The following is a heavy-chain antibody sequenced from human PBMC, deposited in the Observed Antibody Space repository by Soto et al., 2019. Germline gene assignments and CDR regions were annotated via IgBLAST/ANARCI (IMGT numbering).Heavy chain of an antibody. J-gene: IGHJ4*02. D-gene: IGHD5-18*01. V-gene: IGHV3-23*01. CDR2: ISGSGGST. Sequence: GGSLRLSCAASGFTFSSYAMSWVRQAPGKGLEWVSAISGSGGSTYYADSVKGRFTISRDNSKNTLYLQMNSLRAEDTAVYYCAKPYDTAMAPHPFDYWGQGTLVTSPQ. CDR1: GFTFSSYA. CDR3: AKPYDTAMAPHPFDY.